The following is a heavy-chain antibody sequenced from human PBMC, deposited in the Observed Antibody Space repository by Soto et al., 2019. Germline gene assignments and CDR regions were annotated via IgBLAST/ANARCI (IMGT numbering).Heavy chain of an antibody. Sequence: SETLSLPWDVYGGSFSGYIWTWIRQTPGKGLQWIGQINHSGSANYNPSLKSRVTISVDRSKNQFSLKLSSVTAADTAVYYCAGGIAARPLGYWGQGTLVT. CDR2: INHSGSA. V-gene: IGHV4-34*01. J-gene: IGHJ4*02. CDR3: AGGIAARPLGY. D-gene: IGHD6-6*01. CDR1: GGSFSGYI.